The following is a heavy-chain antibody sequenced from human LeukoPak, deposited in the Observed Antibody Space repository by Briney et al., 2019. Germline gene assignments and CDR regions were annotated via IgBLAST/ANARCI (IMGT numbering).Heavy chain of an antibody. J-gene: IGHJ4*02. D-gene: IGHD3-10*01. CDR1: GGSISSGGYY. CDR3: ATTRRLWFGEFD. CDR2: IQYSGST. V-gene: IGHV4-31*03. Sequence: PSETLSLTCTVSGGSISSGGYYWSWIRQHPGKGLEWIGYIQYSGSTYYNPPLKSRVTISLDTSKNQFSLKLSSVTAADTAVYYCATTRRLWFGEFDWGQGTLVTVSS.